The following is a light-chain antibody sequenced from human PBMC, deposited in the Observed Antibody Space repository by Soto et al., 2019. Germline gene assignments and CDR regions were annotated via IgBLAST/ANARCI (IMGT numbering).Light chain of an antibody. CDR2: EVS. CDR3: SSYSSSNTLYV. V-gene: IGLV2-14*01. Sequence: QSALTQPASVSGSPGQSITISCTGTSSDVGGYIYVSWYQQHPGKAPKLMIYEVSNRPSGVSNRFSGSKSGNTASLTISGLQAEDEADYYCSSYSSSNTLYVFGTGTKLT. J-gene: IGLJ1*01. CDR1: SSDVGGYIY.